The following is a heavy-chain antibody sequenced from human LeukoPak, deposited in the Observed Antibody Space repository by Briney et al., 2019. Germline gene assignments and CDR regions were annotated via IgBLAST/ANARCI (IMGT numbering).Heavy chain of an antibody. CDR1: GGSISSSSYY. D-gene: IGHD3-22*01. CDR2: IYTSGTT. Sequence: SETLSLTCTVSGGSISSSSYYWSWVRQPAGEGLEWIGRIYTSGTTNYNPSLKSRVTMSVDTSKNHFSLQLRSVTAADTAVYYCASTTYDYDTSGHYFLDYWGQGSLVTVSS. V-gene: IGHV4-61*02. CDR3: ASTTYDYDTSGHYFLDY. J-gene: IGHJ4*02.